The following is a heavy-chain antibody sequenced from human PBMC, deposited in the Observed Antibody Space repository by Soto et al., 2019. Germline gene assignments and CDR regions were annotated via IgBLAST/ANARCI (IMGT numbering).Heavy chain of an antibody. D-gene: IGHD4-17*01. J-gene: IGHJ4*02. CDR2: IAVGSGYT. CDR3: ATTYGGNTAFPFYFDY. Sequence: ASVKVSCKASGFTFTSSAFQWVRQARGQRLEWIGWIAVGSGYTNYAQRFQDRVTLTRDMSTATTYMELSSLRSEDTAVYYCATTYGGNTAFPFYFDYWGQGTLVTVSS. CDR1: GFTFTSSA. V-gene: IGHV1-58*01.